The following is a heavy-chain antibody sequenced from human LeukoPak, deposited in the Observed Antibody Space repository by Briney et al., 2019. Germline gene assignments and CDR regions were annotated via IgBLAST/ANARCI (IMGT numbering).Heavy chain of an antibody. CDR3: ATHLGYGSEPVRY. D-gene: IGHD3-10*01. Sequence: ASVKVSCKVSGYTLTELSMHWVRQAPGKGLEWMGGFDPEDGETIYAQKFQGRVTMTEDTSTDTAYMELSSLGSEDTAVYYCATHLGYGSEPVRYWGQGTLVTVSS. CDR1: GYTLTELS. V-gene: IGHV1-24*01. J-gene: IGHJ4*02. CDR2: FDPEDGET.